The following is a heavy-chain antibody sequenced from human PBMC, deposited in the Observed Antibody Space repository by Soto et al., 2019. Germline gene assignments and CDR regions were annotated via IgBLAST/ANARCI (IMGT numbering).Heavy chain of an antibody. V-gene: IGHV1-69*12. CDR2: IIPIFGTA. CDR1: GGTFSSYA. Sequence: QVQLVQSGAEVKKPGSSVKVSCKASGGTFSSYAISWVRQAPGQGLEWMGGIIPIFGTANYAQKFQGRVTLTADESTSTAYLELSSLRSEDTAVYYCARGHYDILTGYSAPYYYYGMDVWGQGTTVTVSS. J-gene: IGHJ6*02. D-gene: IGHD3-9*01. CDR3: ARGHYDILTGYSAPYYYYGMDV.